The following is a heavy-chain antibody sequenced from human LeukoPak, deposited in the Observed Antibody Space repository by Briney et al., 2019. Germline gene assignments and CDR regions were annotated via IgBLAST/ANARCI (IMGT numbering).Heavy chain of an antibody. V-gene: IGHV1-18*01. D-gene: IGHD6-13*01. Sequence: ASVKVSCKASGYTFTSYAISWVRQAPGQGLEWMGWISAYNGNTSYAQKLQGRVTMTTDTSTSTASMELRSLRSDDTAVYYCARDQASIAAANPGIYWGQGTLVTVSS. CDR3: ARDQASIAAANPGIY. J-gene: IGHJ4*02. CDR1: GYTFTSYA. CDR2: ISAYNGNT.